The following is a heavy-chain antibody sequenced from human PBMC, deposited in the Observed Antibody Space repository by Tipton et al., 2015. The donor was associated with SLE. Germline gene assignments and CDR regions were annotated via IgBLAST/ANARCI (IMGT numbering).Heavy chain of an antibody. CDR1: GVSMSSRHDF. V-gene: IGHV4-39*07. J-gene: IGHJ4*02. Sequence: TLSLTCTVSGVSMSSRHDFWGWIRQPPGKGPEWIGTMFFGDSGSAYYSPSFEGQVTISADKSINTAYLQWSSLKASYTAVYYCARLVLQLGFDSWGQGTLVSVSS. CDR3: ARLVLQLGFDS. CDR2: MFFGDSGSA. D-gene: IGHD6-6*01.